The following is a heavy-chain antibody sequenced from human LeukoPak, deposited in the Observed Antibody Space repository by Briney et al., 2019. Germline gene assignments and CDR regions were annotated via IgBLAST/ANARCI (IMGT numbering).Heavy chain of an antibody. J-gene: IGHJ2*01. CDR3: AREASSRGWYGTHWYFDF. D-gene: IGHD6-19*01. Sequence: GGSLRLSCAASGFTFSSYSMNWVRQAPGKGLEWVSSISSSSSYIHYADSVKGRFTISRDNAKNSLYLQMNSLRAEDTAVYYCAREASSRGWYGTHWYFDFWGRGTLVTVSS. CDR1: GFTFSSYS. CDR2: ISSSSSYI. V-gene: IGHV3-21*01.